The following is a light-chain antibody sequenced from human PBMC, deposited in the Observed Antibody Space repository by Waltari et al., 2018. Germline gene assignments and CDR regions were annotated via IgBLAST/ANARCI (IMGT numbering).Light chain of an antibody. V-gene: IGKV4-1*01. Sequence: DIVMTQSPDSLAVSLGGRATITCKSSQSVLFSSNNKNYLAWYQQKPGQPPKRLIYWASTRAAGVPDRFSGSGSGTDFTLTISSLQAEDVAVYYCQHYYTPSYTFGQGTKLEIK. CDR1: QSVLFSSNNKNY. CDR3: QHYYTPSYT. J-gene: IGKJ2*01. CDR2: WAS.